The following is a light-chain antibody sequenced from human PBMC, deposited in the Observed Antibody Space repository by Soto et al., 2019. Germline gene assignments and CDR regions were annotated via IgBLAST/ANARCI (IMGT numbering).Light chain of an antibody. V-gene: IGKV1-12*01. J-gene: IGKJ4*01. CDR2: HTS. CDR1: QDAGSW. CDR3: QHADGLRALT. Sequence: DIQMTQSPPYVSASVGDRVTISCRASQDAGSWLSWFHQKPGGAPNLLIFHTSRKESWVPPRFAGRGSGTEFTRTISSLQPEDFGTYYCQHADGLRALTFGGGT.